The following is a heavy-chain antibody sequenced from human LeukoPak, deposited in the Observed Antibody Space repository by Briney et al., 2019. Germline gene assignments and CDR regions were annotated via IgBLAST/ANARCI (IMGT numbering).Heavy chain of an antibody. CDR1: GFTFSSYS. V-gene: IGHV3-7*01. CDR2: IRQDGGVP. D-gene: IGHD1/OR15-1a*01. J-gene: IGHJ4*02. Sequence: PGGSLRLSCAASGFTFSSYSMSWVRQAPGKGLEWVATIRQDGGVPNYVDSVKGRFTISRDNPNNSVYLQMSSLRPEDMAVCYCLVTTRSRVFDYWGQGTLVSVSS. CDR3: LVTTRSRVFDY.